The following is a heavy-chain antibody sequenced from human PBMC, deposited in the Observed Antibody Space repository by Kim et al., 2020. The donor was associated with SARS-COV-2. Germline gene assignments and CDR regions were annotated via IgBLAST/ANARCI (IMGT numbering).Heavy chain of an antibody. CDR3: VKSLNYCSGGACSPYNWFDP. D-gene: IGHD2-8*02. CDR2: IYYTGST. Sequence: SETLSLTCSVSGVSVNNVDYYWSWIRQPPGRGLEWIGYIYYTGSTNYNPSLKSRVTMSLDTSRNHFSMSLSSVTAADTALYYCVKSLNYCSGGACSPYNWFDPWGQGTLVTVSS. CDR1: GVSVNNVDYY. V-gene: IGHV4-61*03. J-gene: IGHJ5*02.